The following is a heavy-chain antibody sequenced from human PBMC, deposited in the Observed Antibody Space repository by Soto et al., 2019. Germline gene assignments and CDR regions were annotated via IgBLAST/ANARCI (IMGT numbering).Heavy chain of an antibody. V-gene: IGHV3-7*01. J-gene: IGHJ4*02. Sequence: GGSLRLSCAASGLTLSSYWMSWVRQAPGKGLEWVANIKQDGSEKYYVDSVKGRFTISRDNAKNSLYLQMNSLRVEDTAVYYCASGYYYDSSGYSPGGHWGQGTLVTVSS. CDR1: GLTLSSYW. D-gene: IGHD3-22*01. CDR3: ASGYYYDSSGYSPGGH. CDR2: IKQDGSEK.